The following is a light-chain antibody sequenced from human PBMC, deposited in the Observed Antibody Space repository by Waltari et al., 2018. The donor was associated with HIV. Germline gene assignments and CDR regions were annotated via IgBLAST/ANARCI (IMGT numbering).Light chain of an antibody. CDR2: EVN. V-gene: IGLV2-14*03. CDR3: SSFASTRTLI. CDR1: TSDIGTYDS. Sequence: QSALPQPASVSGSPGQSITISCPRTTSDIGTYDSHSRYQQHPVEVPKLIIYEVNNRPSGVSTRFSGSKSGNTASLTISGLQAEDEGDYFCSSFASTRTLIFGGGTELTVL. J-gene: IGLJ2*01.